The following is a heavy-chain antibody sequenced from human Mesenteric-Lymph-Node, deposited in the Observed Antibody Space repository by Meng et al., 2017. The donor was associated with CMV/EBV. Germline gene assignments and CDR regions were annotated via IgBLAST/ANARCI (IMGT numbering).Heavy chain of an antibody. Sequence: GESLKISCAASGFTFTSFWMHWVRQAPGKGLVWVSRISSDGSGTTYADSVKGRFTISRDKAKNTLYLQMNSLRAEDTAVYYCAKDRGSTSGRGMDGWGQGTTVTVSS. D-gene: IGHD2-2*01. V-gene: IGHV3-74*03. CDR3: AKDRGSTSGRGMDG. CDR2: ISSDGSGT. CDR1: GFTFTSFW. J-gene: IGHJ6*02.